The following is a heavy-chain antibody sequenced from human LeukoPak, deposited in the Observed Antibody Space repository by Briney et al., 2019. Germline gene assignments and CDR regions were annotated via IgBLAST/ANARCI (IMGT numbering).Heavy chain of an antibody. Sequence: PGRSLRLSCAASGFTFSTYAMHWVRQAPGKGLEWVAFISYDETNKYYADSVKSRFTISRDNSKNTLYLQMNSLRVEDTAVYYCARDYWNARAFDYWGQGTLVTVSS. CDR3: ARDYWNARAFDY. CDR2: ISYDETNK. J-gene: IGHJ4*02. CDR1: GFTFSTYA. D-gene: IGHD1-1*01. V-gene: IGHV3-30-3*01.